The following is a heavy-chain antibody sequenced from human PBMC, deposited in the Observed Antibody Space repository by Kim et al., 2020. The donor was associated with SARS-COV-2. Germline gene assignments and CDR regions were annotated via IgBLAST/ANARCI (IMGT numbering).Heavy chain of an antibody. CDR2: ISYDGSNK. J-gene: IGHJ4*02. V-gene: IGHV3-30*18. Sequence: GGSLRLSCEASGYSFRNYGIHWVRQAPGKGLEWVAVISYDGSNKYYADSVRGRFTISRDNSKNTLYLEMSSLRAEDTAVYYCAKLFGLNNYDSWSGYSDKWGQGTLVTVSS. D-gene: IGHD3-3*01. CDR1: GYSFRNYG. CDR3: AKLFGLNNYDSWSGYSDK.